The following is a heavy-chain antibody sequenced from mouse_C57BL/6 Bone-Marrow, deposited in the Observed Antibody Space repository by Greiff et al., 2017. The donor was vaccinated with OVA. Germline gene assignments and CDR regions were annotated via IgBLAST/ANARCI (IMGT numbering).Heavy chain of an antibody. V-gene: IGHV1-5*01. CDR3: TRSYYYGSSPRFAY. CDR2: IYPGNSDT. D-gene: IGHD1-1*01. CDR1: GYTFTSYW. Sequence: VHVKQSGTVLARPGASVKMSCKTSGYTFTSYWMHWVKQRPGQGLEWIGAIYPGNSDTSYNQKFKGKAKLTAVTSASTAYMELSSLTNEDSAVYYCTRSYYYGSSPRFAYWGQGTLVTVSA. J-gene: IGHJ3*01.